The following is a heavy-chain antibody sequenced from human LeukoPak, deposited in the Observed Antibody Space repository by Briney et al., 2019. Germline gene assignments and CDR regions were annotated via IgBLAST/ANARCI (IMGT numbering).Heavy chain of an antibody. J-gene: IGHJ4*02. D-gene: IGHD5-12*01. CDR3: ARTIPEMATIYFFDY. CDR1: GYSFSNYW. Sequence: GESLKISCKGSGYSFSNYWIGWVRQMPGKGLEWMGIIYPGDSDTRYSPSFQGQVTISADKSISTAYLQWSSLKASDTAMYYCARTIPEMATIYFFDYWGQGTLVTVSS. CDR2: IYPGDSDT. V-gene: IGHV5-51*01.